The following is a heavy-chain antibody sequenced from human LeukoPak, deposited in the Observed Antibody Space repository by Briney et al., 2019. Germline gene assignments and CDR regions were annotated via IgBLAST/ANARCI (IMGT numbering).Heavy chain of an antibody. D-gene: IGHD5-12*01. CDR2: ISGSGGST. V-gene: IGHV3-23*01. CDR3: AKGRISGPYDWLDP. CDR1: GFTFSSYA. Sequence: GGSLRLSCAASGFTFSSYAMNWVRQAPGKGLEWVSAISGSGGSTYYADSVNGRFTISRDNSKNTLYLQMNRLRDEDTAVYYCAKGRISGPYDWLDPWGQGTLVTVSS. J-gene: IGHJ5*02.